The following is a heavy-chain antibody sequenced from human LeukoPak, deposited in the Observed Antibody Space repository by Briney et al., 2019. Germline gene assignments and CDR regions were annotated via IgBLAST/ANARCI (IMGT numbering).Heavy chain of an antibody. CDR3: ARAPRPQGYYYMDV. CDR1: GGSISSYY. V-gene: IGHV4-59*01. Sequence: SETLSLTCTVSGGSISSYYWSWIRQPPGKGLEWIGYIYYSGSTNYNPSLKSRVTISVDTSKNQFSLKLSSVTAADTAVYYCARAPRPQGYYYMDVWGKGTTVTISS. J-gene: IGHJ6*03. CDR2: IYYSGST.